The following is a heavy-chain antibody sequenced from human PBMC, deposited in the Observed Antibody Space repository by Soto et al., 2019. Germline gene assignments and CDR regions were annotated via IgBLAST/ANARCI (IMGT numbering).Heavy chain of an antibody. CDR1: GYSFTSYC. CDR2: IDPSDSYT. J-gene: IGHJ6*01. Sequence: GESLKISCKGSGYSFTSYCISWVRQMPGKGLEWMGRIDPSDSYTNYSASFQGHVTISADKSISTAYLQWSSLKASDTAMYYCARQGGEYPDYRYRLYVWGQGTT. D-gene: IGHD3-16*02. V-gene: IGHV5-10-1*01. CDR3: ARQGGEYPDYRYRLYV.